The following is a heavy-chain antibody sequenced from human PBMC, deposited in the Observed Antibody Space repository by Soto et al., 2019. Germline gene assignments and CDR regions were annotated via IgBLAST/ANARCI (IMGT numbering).Heavy chain of an antibody. CDR2: IKQDGSEK. J-gene: IGHJ6*02. V-gene: IGHV3-7*04. CDR3: AREGFRGVMSYYVMDV. CDR1: GFTFSSYW. Sequence: EVQLVESGGGLVQPGGSLRLSCAASGFTFSSYWMSWVRQAPGKGLEWVANIKQDGSEKYYVDSVKGRFTISRDNAKNSLYLQMNSLRAEDTAVYYCAREGFRGVMSYYVMDVWGQGTTVTASS. D-gene: IGHD3-16*01.